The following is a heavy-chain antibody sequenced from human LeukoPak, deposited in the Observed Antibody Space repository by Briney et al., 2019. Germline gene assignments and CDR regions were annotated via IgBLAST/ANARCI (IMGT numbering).Heavy chain of an antibody. CDR3: ARARSITMVRGAYRRRINWFDP. Sequence: ASVKVSCKASGGTFSSYAISWVRQAPGQGLEWMGGIIPIFGTANYAQKFQGRVTMTRNTSISTAYMELSSLRSEDTAVYYCARARSITMVRGAYRRRINWFDPWGQGTLVTVSS. J-gene: IGHJ5*02. CDR1: GGTFSSYA. D-gene: IGHD3-10*01. CDR2: IIPIFGTA. V-gene: IGHV1-69*05.